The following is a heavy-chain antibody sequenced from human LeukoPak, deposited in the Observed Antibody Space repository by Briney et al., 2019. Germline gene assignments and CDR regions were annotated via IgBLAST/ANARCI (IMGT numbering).Heavy chain of an antibody. V-gene: IGHV1-8*01. CDR1: GYTFTSYD. Sequence: ASVKVSCKASGYTFTSYDINWVRQATGQGLEWMGWMNPNSGNTGYAQKFQGRVTMTRNTSISTAYMELSSLRSEDTAVYYCARSVTTVTTYFDCWGQGTLVTVSS. CDR3: ARSVTTVTTYFDC. CDR2: MNPNSGNT. J-gene: IGHJ4*02. D-gene: IGHD4-17*01.